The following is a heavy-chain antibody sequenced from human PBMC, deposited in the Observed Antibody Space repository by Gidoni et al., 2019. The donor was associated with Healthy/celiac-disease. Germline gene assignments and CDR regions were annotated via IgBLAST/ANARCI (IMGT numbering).Heavy chain of an antibody. D-gene: IGHD3-10*01. CDR3: AAPTMAAG. J-gene: IGHJ4*02. V-gene: IGHV3-30-3*01. CDR1: GFTFSSYA. Sequence: VQLVESGGGVVQPGRSLKLSCAASGFTFSSYAMHWVRQATGQGLEWVAVISYDGSNKYYADSVKGRFTISRDNSKNTLYLQMNSLRAEDTAVYYCAAPTMAAGWGQGTLVTVSS. CDR2: ISYDGSNK.